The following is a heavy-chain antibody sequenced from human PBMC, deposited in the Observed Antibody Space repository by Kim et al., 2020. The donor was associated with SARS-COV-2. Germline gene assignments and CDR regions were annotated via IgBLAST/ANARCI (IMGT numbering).Heavy chain of an antibody. J-gene: IGHJ3*02. V-gene: IGHV3-7*01. CDR3: ARDEDYYDSSGSHCDAFDI. D-gene: IGHD3-22*01. CDR1: GFTFSTYW. Sequence: GGSLRLSCAASGFTFSTYWMIWLRQAPGKGLEWVANINQDGSEKNYVDSVKGRFTISRDNAKNSLYLQMNSLRAEDTAVYYCARDEDYYDSSGSHCDAFDIWGQGTMVTVSS. CDR2: INQDGSEK.